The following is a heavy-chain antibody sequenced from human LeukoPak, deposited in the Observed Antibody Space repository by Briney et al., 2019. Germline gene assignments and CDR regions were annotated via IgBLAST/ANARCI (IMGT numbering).Heavy chain of an antibody. V-gene: IGHV4-59*01. CDR3: ARGFCSNTRCYKEMATILPDY. D-gene: IGHD2-2*02. CDR1: GGSISSYY. Sequence: SETLSLTCTVSGGSISSYYWSWIRRPPGKGPEWIGYIYYSGSTNYNPSLKSRVTISVDTSKNQFSLELRSVTAADTAVYYCARGFCSNTRCYKEMATILPDYWGQGALVTVSS. J-gene: IGHJ4*02. CDR2: IYYSGST.